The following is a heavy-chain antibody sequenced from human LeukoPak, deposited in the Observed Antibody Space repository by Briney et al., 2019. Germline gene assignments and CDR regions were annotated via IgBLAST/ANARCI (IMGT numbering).Heavy chain of an antibody. Sequence: SVKVSCKASGGTFSSYAISWVRQAPGRGLEWMGRIIPILCIANYAQKFQGRVTITADKSTSTAYMELSSLRSEDTAMYYCARDSGATAYYYYGMDVWGQGTTVTVSS. J-gene: IGHJ6*02. V-gene: IGHV1-69*04. CDR3: ARDSGATAYYYYGMDV. D-gene: IGHD1-26*01. CDR1: GGTFSSYA. CDR2: IIPILCIA.